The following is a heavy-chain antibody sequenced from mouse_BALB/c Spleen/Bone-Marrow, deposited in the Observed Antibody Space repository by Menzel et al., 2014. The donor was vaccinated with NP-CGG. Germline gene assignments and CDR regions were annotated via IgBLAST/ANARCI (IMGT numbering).Heavy chain of an antibody. J-gene: IGHJ3*01. Sequence: QDQLQQSGPGLVAPSQSLSITCTVSGFSLTSYGVHWIRQPPGKGLEWLGVIWAGGSANYKSALMSRLSISKDNSKSXVFLKMNSLQTDDTAMYYCARGGYGYDGTFAYWGQGTLVTVSA. V-gene: IGHV2-9*02. CDR1: GFSLTSYG. CDR2: IWAGGSA. D-gene: IGHD2-2*01. CDR3: ARGGYGYDGTFAY.